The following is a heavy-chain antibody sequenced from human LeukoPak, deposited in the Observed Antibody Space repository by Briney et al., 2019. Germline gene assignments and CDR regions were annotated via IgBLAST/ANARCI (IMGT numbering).Heavy chain of an antibody. J-gene: IGHJ4*02. CDR3: ATAEAPLMMGGY. D-gene: IGHD3-16*01. V-gene: IGHV1-18*01. CDR1: GYPFTSYG. CDR2: ISVYNGNT. Sequence: ASVKVSCKASGYPFTSYGISWVRQASGQLLEGTGWISVYNGNTNYAQKSRGRVTMTEDTSTDTAYMELSSLRSEDTAVYYCATAEAPLMMGGYWGQGTLVTVSS.